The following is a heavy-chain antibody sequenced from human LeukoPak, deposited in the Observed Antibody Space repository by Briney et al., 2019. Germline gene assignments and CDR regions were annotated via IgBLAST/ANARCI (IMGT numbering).Heavy chain of an antibody. Sequence: SSETLPLTCTVSGGSISSYYWSWIRQPPGKGLEWIGHIYYSGSTNYNPSLKSRVTISVDTSKNQFSLKLSSVTAADTAVYYCARADSSGYYVGYWGQGTLVTVSS. CDR3: ARADSSGYYVGY. D-gene: IGHD3-22*01. J-gene: IGHJ4*02. CDR1: GGSISSYY. V-gene: IGHV4-59*01. CDR2: IYYSGST.